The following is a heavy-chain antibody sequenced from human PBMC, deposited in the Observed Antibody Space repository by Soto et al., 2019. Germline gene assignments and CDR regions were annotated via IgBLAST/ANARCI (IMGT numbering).Heavy chain of an antibody. CDR1: GFTFGSYA. V-gene: IGHV3-23*01. Sequence: EMQLSESGGGLVQPGGSLRLSCAASGFTFGSYAMSWVRQAPGKGLEWVSAISGGGSGTYYADSVKGRFTISRDNSKKTLFLQMNSLRVEKTAIYYCAKDPKSTVRFNWFDPWGQGTLVTVSS. J-gene: IGHJ5*02. CDR3: AKDPKSTVRFNWFDP. D-gene: IGHD2-8*02. CDR2: ISGGGSGT.